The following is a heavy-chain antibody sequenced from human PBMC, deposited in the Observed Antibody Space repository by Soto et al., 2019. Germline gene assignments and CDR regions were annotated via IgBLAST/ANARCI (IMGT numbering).Heavy chain of an antibody. CDR2: VNPNSGYT. D-gene: IGHD5-18*01. V-gene: IGHV1-8*01. CDR1: GYTFTNYD. J-gene: IGHJ4*01. CDR3: ARRYSYGWNDY. Sequence: QVQLVQSGAEVQKPGASVTVSCKAAGYTFTNYDITWVRQASGQGLEWVGWVNPNSGYTAYAQKFVGRVTLTRNTPLRTAYMELSSLTSGDTAVYYCARRYSYGWNDYWGHGTLVTVS.